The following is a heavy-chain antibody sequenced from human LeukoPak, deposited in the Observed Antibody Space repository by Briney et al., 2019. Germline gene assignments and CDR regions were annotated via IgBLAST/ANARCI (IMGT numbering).Heavy chain of an antibody. CDR2: IYYSGST. CDR3: ARHPSGYHQYYFDY. CDR1: GGSISSYY. D-gene: IGHD3-3*01. V-gene: IGHV4-59*08. J-gene: IGHJ4*02. Sequence: PSETLSLTCTVSGGSISSYYWSWIRQPPGKGLEWIGYIYYSGSTNYNPSLKSRVTISVDTSKNQFSLKLSSVTAADTAVYYCARHPSGYHQYYFDYWGQGTLVTVSS.